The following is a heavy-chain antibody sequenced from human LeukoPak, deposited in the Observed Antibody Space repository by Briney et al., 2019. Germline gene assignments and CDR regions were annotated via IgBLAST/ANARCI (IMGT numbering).Heavy chain of an antibody. V-gene: IGHV3-23*01. D-gene: IGHD1-26*01. J-gene: IGHJ4*02. CDR3: VMGGCYGSLNYLDF. CDR2: ITGDSGSI. Sequence: PGGSLRLSCAASGFTFSNCAMSWVRQAPGKGLEWVSGITGDSGSIDYADSVRGRFTISRDNSKNTLNLQMNNLGVEDTALYFCVMGGCYGSLNYLDFWGQGTLVTVSS. CDR1: GFTFSNCA.